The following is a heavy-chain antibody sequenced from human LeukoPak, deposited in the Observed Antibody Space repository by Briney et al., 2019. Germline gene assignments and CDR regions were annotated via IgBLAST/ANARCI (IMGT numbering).Heavy chain of an antibody. CDR3: ARGGVRTAASSLGY. V-gene: IGHV1-2*02. J-gene: IGHJ4*01. CDR2: INPNSGGT. D-gene: IGHD6-13*01. CDR1: GDTFSDYY. Sequence: ASVKVSCKASGDTFSDYYLHWVRQAPGQGLEWMGWINPNSGGTNFAQKFRGRVTMTRDTSITTAYMELTRLKSDDTAVYYCARGGVRTAASSLGYWGQGTLVTVSS.